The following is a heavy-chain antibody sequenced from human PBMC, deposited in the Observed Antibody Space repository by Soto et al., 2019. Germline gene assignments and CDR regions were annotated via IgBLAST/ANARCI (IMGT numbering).Heavy chain of an antibody. CDR2: ISGGGDAS. Sequence: GGSLRLSCTASGFPFSSYAMDLVRQSPGKGLEWLSSISGGGDASHYADSVKGRFTISRDNSKNTLFLQMSSLRAEDTAVYYCAKRPTDFWSADWPSDYWGQGTLVTFYS. D-gene: IGHD3-3*01. J-gene: IGHJ4*02. V-gene: IGHV3-23*01. CDR3: AKRPTDFWSADWPSDY. CDR1: GFPFSSYA.